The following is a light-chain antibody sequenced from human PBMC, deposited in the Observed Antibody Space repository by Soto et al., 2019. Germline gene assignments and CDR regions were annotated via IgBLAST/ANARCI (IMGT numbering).Light chain of an antibody. CDR1: QSISSSF. J-gene: IGKJ3*01. Sequence: EIVLTQSPGTLSLSPGERATLSCRASQSISSSFLAWYQQRPGQAPRLLIHGVSSKAAGIPDRFSGSGSGTDFILTINRLEPEDFALYFCQQYGSSPFTFGPGTQLEIK. V-gene: IGKV3-20*01. CDR3: QQYGSSPFT. CDR2: GVS.